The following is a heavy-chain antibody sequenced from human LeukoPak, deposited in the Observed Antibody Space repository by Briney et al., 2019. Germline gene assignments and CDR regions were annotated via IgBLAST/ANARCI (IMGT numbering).Heavy chain of an antibody. Sequence: GGSLRLSCAASGFTFSSYEMNWVRQAPGKGLEWVSYISSSGSTIYYADSVKGRFTISRDNAKNSLYLQMNSLRAEDTAVYYCAREVEEHYYDSSGLDYWGQGTLVTVSS. CDR2: ISSSGSTI. D-gene: IGHD3-22*01. V-gene: IGHV3-48*03. J-gene: IGHJ4*02. CDR1: GFTFSSYE. CDR3: AREVEEHYYDSSGLDY.